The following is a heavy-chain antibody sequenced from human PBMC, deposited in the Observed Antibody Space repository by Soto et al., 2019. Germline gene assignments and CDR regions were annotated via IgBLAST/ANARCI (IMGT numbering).Heavy chain of an antibody. Sequence: EVQLVESGGGLVQPGGSLRLSCAASGFTVSSNYMSWVRQAPGKGLEWVSVIYSGGSTYYADSVKGRFTISRDNSKNTLYLQMNSLRVEDTAVYYCARDRYSSSWYGRDGMDVWGQGTTVTVSS. D-gene: IGHD6-13*01. J-gene: IGHJ6*02. CDR3: ARDRYSSSWYGRDGMDV. CDR2: IYSGGST. V-gene: IGHV3-66*01. CDR1: GFTVSSNY.